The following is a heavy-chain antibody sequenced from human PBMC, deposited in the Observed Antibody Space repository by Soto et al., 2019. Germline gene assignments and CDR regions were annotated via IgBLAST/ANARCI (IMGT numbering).Heavy chain of an antibody. CDR2: INAYNGNT. CDR3: ARDVGYGLIDG. D-gene: IGHD5-18*01. CDR1: GYTFTSYG. Sequence: QVQLVQSGGEVKKPGASVKVSCKASGYTFTSYGISWVRQAPGQGLEWMGWINAYNGNTNYAQKVQGRVTMTTDTATRTAYRELRSMRSDDTAVYYCARDVGYGLIDGWGQGTLITGTS. V-gene: IGHV1-18*01. J-gene: IGHJ4*02.